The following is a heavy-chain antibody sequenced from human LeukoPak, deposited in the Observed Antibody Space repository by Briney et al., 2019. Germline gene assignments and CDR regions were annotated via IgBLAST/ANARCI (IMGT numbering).Heavy chain of an antibody. CDR2: INPNSGGT. V-gene: IGHV1-2*02. J-gene: IGHJ4*02. CDR3: ARERRQYSSGWYDFDY. CDR1: GYTFTGYY. D-gene: IGHD6-19*01. Sequence: ASVKVSCTASGYTFTGYYMHWVRPAPGQGLEWMGWINPNSGGTNYAQKFQGGVTMTRDTSISTAYMELSRLRSDDTAVYYCARERRQYSSGWYDFDYWGQGTLVTVSS.